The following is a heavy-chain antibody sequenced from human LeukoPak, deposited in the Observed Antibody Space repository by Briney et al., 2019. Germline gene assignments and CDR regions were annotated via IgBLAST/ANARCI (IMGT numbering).Heavy chain of an antibody. J-gene: IGHJ3*02. Sequence: GVSLRLSWAVSGFTFSSYWMSWVRHAPGKGLQWVANIKQDGSHKYYVDSVKGRFTISRDNAKNSLNLQMSSLRAEDTAVYYCAREGLWVGPDSGKTRHPYWEIWGQGTMVTVSS. CDR1: GFTFSSYW. D-gene: IGHD2-21*01. CDR2: IKQDGSHK. V-gene: IGHV3-7*04. CDR3: AREGLWVGPDSGKTRHPYWEI.